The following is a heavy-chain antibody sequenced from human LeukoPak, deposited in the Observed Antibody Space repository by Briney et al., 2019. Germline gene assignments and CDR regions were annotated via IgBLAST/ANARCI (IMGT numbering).Heavy chain of an antibody. V-gene: IGHV3-23*01. CDR2: ISGSGGRT. J-gene: IGHJ2*01. D-gene: IGHD2/OR15-2a*01. Sequence: GGSLRLSCAASGFRFNRYAVAWVRQAPGKGLEWVSSISGSGGRTFFAGSVKGRFTVSRDNSVVLQMNSLRAADTALYYCAQSTSMRYFFDLWGRGTLVTVSS. CDR3: AQSTSMRYFFDL. CDR1: GFRFNRYA.